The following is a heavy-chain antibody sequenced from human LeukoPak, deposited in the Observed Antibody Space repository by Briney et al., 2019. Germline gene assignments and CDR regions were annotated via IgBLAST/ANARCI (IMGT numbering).Heavy chain of an antibody. CDR1: GYTFSSND. CDR2: MNPHSGNT. V-gene: IGHV1-8*01. Sequence: ASAKVSCKASGYTFSSNDINWVRQATGQGLEWMGWMNPHSGNTGYAQKFQDRVTITRDTSASTAYMELSSLRSEDTAAYYCARDRNYGSGSYWFDPWGQGTLVTVSS. J-gene: IGHJ5*02. CDR3: ARDRNYGSGSYWFDP. D-gene: IGHD3-10*01.